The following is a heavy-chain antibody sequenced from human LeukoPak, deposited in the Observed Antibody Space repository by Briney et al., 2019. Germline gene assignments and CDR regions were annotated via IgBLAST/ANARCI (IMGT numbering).Heavy chain of an antibody. CDR2: ISYDGSNK. D-gene: IGHD2-2*02. CDR1: GFTFSSYA. CDR3: ARDGGYCSSTSCYNGNYYYYMDV. J-gene: IGHJ6*03. V-gene: IGHV3-30-3*01. Sequence: GGSLRLSCAASGFTFSSYAMHWVRQAPGKGLEWGAVISYDGSNKYYADSVKGRFTISRDNSKNTLYLQMNSLRAEDTAVYYCARDGGYCSSTSCYNGNYYYYMDVWGKGTTVTVSS.